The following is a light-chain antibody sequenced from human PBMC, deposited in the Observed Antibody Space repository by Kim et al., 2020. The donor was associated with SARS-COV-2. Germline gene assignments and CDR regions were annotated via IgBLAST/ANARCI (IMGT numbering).Light chain of an antibody. Sequence: EIVLTQSPGTLSLSPGERATLSCRASQSVSSSYLAWYQQKPGQAPRLLFYGASSRATGIPDRFSGSGSGTYFTLPISRLEPEDFAVYYCQQYGSSPLAFGQGTKVDIK. CDR2: GAS. J-gene: IGKJ1*01. CDR3: QQYGSSPLA. CDR1: QSVSSSY. V-gene: IGKV3-20*01.